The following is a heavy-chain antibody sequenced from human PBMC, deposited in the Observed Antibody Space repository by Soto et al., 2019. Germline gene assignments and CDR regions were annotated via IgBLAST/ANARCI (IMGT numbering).Heavy chain of an antibody. CDR2: IYSEGTP. CDR1: GLTVGSNY. J-gene: IGHJ6*02. CDR3: ARSTYYDILTGSYYYYAMDV. V-gene: IGHV3-53*01. Sequence: HTGGSLRLSCAASGLTVGSNYMSWVRQAPGKGLEWVSVIYSEGTPYYADSVKGRFTISRENSNNTLYLHMNNLRAEDTAVYYCARSTYYDILTGSYYYYAMDVWGQGTTVTVSS. D-gene: IGHD3-9*01.